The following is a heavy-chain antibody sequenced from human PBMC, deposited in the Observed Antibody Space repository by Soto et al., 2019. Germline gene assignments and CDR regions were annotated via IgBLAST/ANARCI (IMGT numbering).Heavy chain of an antibody. V-gene: IGHV4-31*03. CDR1: GGSISSGGYY. CDR3: ARQVRYCTNGVCYYWFDP. J-gene: IGHJ5*02. CDR2: IYYSGIT. Sequence: SETLSLTCTVSGGSISSGGYYWSWIRQHPGKGLEWIGYIYYSGITYYNPSLKSRVTISLDTSKNQFSLKLSSVTAADTAVYYCARQVRYCTNGVCYYWFDPWGQGTLVTVS. D-gene: IGHD2-8*01.